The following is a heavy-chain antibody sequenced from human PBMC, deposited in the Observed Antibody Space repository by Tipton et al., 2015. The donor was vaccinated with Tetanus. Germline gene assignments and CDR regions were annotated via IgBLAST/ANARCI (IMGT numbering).Heavy chain of an antibody. V-gene: IGHV3-11*01. CDR1: GFTFSDYY. D-gene: IGHD3-3*01. Sequence: SLRLSCAASGFTFSDYYMSWVRQAPGKGLEWDSYIRSSGSTIYYADSVKGRFTISRDNAKNSPYLQMNSLRAEDTAVYYCARDYDFWSGYQNAFDIWGQGTMVAVSS. J-gene: IGHJ3*02. CDR2: IRSSGSTI. CDR3: ARDYDFWSGYQNAFDI.